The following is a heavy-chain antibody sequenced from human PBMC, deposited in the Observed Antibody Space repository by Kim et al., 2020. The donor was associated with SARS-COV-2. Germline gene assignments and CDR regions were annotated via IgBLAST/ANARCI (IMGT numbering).Heavy chain of an antibody. Sequence: GESLKISCKGSGYTFTNYWIGWVRQMPGKGLEWIGVIYPGDSDTRYSPSFQGQVTISADKSISTASLQWSSLKASDTAIYYCAKIRVMGTPSPHVVDVWGQGTMVTVSS. V-gene: IGHV5-51*01. CDR3: AKIRVMGTPSPHVVDV. CDR1: GYTFTNYW. CDR2: IYPGDSDT. J-gene: IGHJ3*01. D-gene: IGHD1-1*01.